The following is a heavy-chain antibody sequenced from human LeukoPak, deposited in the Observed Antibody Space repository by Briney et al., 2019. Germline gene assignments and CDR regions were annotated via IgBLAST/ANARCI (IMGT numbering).Heavy chain of an antibody. CDR1: GFTFDDYA. D-gene: IGHD3-16*02. CDR3: SKDKHRLGELSYFDY. Sequence: GGSLRLSCAASGFTFDDYAMHWVRQAPGKGLEWVSGISWNSGSIGYADSVKGRFTISRDNAKNSLYLQMNSLRAEDTALYYCSKDKHRLGELSYFDYWGQGTLVTVSS. CDR2: ISWNSGSI. V-gene: IGHV3-9*01. J-gene: IGHJ4*02.